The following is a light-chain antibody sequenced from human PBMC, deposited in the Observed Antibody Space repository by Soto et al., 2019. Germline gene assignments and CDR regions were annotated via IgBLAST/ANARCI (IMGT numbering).Light chain of an antibody. V-gene: IGKV1-5*01. CDR2: DAS. CDR3: LQYNSYWT. Sequence: DIQMTQSPSTLSASVGDRVTISCRARQRLSSWLDWYQQKPGEGPKLLIYDASTLETGVPSRFSGSGSGTEFTLTIISLQPDDFAAYYCLQYNSYWTFGQGTKVDI. CDR1: QRLSSW. J-gene: IGKJ1*01.